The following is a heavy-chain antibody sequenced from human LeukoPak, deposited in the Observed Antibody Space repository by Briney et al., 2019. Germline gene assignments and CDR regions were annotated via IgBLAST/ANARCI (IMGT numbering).Heavy chain of an antibody. CDR1: GFTFSSYW. Sequence: GGSLRLSCAASGFTFSSYWMHWVRQAPGKGLVWVSCFHGDANTTTYTDSVRGRFTISGDNAKRTLYLQMNSLRAEDTAVYYCASSGSTWYGGFDYWGQGILVTVSS. CDR3: ASSGSTWYGGFDY. J-gene: IGHJ4*02. V-gene: IGHV3-74*01. D-gene: IGHD6-13*01. CDR2: FHGDANTT.